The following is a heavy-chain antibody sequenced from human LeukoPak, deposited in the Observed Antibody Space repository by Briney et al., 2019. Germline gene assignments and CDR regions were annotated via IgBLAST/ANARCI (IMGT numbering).Heavy chain of an antibody. J-gene: IGHJ5*02. V-gene: IGHV3-23*01. CDR3: AKAGGSSGWHEGWFDP. D-gene: IGHD6-19*01. CDR2: ISGSGGST. CDR1: GFTFSSYA. Sequence: GGSLRLSCAASGFTFSSYAMSWVRQAPGKGLEWVSAISGSGGSTYYADSVKGRFTISRDNSKNTLYLQMNSLRAEDTAVYYCAKAGGSSGWHEGWFDPWGQGTLVTVSS.